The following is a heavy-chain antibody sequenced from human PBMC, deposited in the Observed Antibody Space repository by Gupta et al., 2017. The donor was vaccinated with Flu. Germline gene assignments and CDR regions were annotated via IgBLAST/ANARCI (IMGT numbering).Heavy chain of an antibody. D-gene: IGHD2-15*01. CDR3: ARFCSGGHKIDY. V-gene: IGHV3-23*01. Sequence: VRQVRGKGLQWVSPIAGGSADKSYADSVQGRFTSSRDNSKNTLFLQMNSLRAEDTAVYYWARFCSGGHKIDYCGQGTLATVSS. CDR2: IAGGSADK. J-gene: IGHJ4*02.